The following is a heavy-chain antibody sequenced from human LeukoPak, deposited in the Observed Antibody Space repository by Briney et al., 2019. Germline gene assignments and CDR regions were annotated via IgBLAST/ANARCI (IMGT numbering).Heavy chain of an antibody. CDR2: IWFDGSKK. Sequence: GGSLRLSCAASGFTFSSYAMHWVRQAPGKGLEWVAVIWFDGSKKYYADSVKGRFTISRDNSKKTLYLQMNSLRAEDTAVYYCAKEGRMIAVGNYYYMDVWGKGTTVTVSS. D-gene: IGHD3-22*01. V-gene: IGHV3-33*06. CDR1: GFTFSSYA. CDR3: AKEGRMIAVGNYYYMDV. J-gene: IGHJ6*03.